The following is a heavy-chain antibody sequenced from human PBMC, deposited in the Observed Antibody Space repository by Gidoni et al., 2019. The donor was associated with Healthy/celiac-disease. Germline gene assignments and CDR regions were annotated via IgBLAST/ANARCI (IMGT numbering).Heavy chain of an antibody. V-gene: IGHV4-30-2*01. Sequence: QLQLQESGSGLVKPSQTLSLTCAVSGGSISSGGYSWSWIRQPPGKGLEWIGYIYHSGSTYYNPSLKSRVTISVDWSKNQFSLKLSSVTAADTAVYYCARTRIAAAGGYNWFDPWGQGTLVTVSS. D-gene: IGHD6-13*01. CDR1: GGSISSGGYS. J-gene: IGHJ5*02. CDR3: ARTRIAAAGGYNWFDP. CDR2: IYHSGST.